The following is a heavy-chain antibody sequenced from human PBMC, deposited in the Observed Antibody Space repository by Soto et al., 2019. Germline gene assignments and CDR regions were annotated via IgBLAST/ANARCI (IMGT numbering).Heavy chain of an antibody. J-gene: IGHJ6*02. D-gene: IGHD6-19*01. Sequence: PGGSLRLSCTASGFTFGDYAMSWVRQAPGKGLEWVGFIRSKAYGGRTEYAASVKGRFTISRDDSKSIAYLQMNSLKTEDTAVYYCTRAREADYYGMDVWGQGTTVTVSS. V-gene: IGHV3-49*04. CDR3: TRAREADYYGMDV. CDR1: GFTFGDYA. CDR2: IRSKAYGGRT.